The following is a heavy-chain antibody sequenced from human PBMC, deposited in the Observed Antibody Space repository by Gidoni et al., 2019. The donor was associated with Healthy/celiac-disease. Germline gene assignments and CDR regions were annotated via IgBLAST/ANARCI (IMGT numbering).Heavy chain of an antibody. CDR3: TTEEYSSSSAFDI. V-gene: IGHV3-15*01. J-gene: IGHJ3*02. CDR2: IKSKTDGGTT. Sequence: EVQLVESGGGLVQPGGSLRLSCAASGFTFSNAWMSWVRQAPGKGLEWVGRIKSKTDGGTTDYAAPVKGRFTISRDDSKNTLYLQMNSLKTEDTAVYYCTTEEYSSSSAFDIWGQGTMVTVSS. D-gene: IGHD6-6*01. CDR1: GFTFSNAW.